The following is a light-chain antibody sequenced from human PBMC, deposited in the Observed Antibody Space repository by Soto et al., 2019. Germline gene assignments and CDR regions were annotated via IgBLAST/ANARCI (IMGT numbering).Light chain of an antibody. CDR2: AAS. Sequence: DIQMTQSPSSLSASVEDRVIITCRASQSISNHLNWYQQKPGKAPKLLIFAASSLQSGVPSRFSGSRSGPEFTLTISSLQPEDFATYYCLQHSSYPLTFGGGTKVDIK. J-gene: IGKJ4*01. V-gene: IGKV1-17*01. CDR3: LQHSSYPLT. CDR1: QSISNH.